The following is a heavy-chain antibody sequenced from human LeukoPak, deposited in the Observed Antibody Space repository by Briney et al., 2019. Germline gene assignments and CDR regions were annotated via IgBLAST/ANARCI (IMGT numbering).Heavy chain of an antibody. Sequence: PGGSLRLSCVASGLTFSSYWMHWVRQPPGNGLVWVSRIGSDGSTTTYADSVKGRFTISRDNAKNTLYLQMNSLRAEDTAVYYCARERSGSSGYYSAIDTWGQGTLVTVSS. D-gene: IGHD3-22*01. V-gene: IGHV3-74*01. CDR2: IGSDGSTT. CDR1: GLTFSSYW. J-gene: IGHJ5*02. CDR3: ARERSGSSGYYSAIDT.